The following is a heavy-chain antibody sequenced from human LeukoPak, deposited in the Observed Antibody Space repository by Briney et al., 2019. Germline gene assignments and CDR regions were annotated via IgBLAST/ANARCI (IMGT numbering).Heavy chain of an antibody. D-gene: IGHD3-9*01. V-gene: IGHV4-59*08. CDR1: GGSISSYY. Sequence: SETLSLTCTVSGGSISSYYWSWIRQPPGKGLEWIGYIYYSGSTNYNPSLKSRVTISVDTSKNQFPLKLSSVTAADTAVYYCARSPDYDILTGFDYWGQGTLVTVSS. CDR3: ARSPDYDILTGFDY. CDR2: IYYSGST. J-gene: IGHJ4*02.